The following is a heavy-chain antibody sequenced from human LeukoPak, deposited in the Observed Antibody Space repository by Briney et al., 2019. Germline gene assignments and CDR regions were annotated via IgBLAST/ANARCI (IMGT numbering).Heavy chain of an antibody. CDR2: IIPIFGTA. CDR3: ARTSATPHSGSSEGDY. D-gene: IGHD1-26*01. Sequence: SVKVSCKASGGTFSSYAISWVRQAPGQGLEWMGGIIPIFGTANYAQKFQGRVTITTDESTSTAYMELSSLRSEDTAVYYCARTSATPHSGSSEGDYWGQGTLVTVSS. CDR1: GGTFSSYA. V-gene: IGHV1-69*05. J-gene: IGHJ4*02.